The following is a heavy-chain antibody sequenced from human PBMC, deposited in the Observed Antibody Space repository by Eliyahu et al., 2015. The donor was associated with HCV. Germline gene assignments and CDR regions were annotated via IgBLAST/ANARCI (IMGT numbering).Heavy chain of an antibody. Sequence: EVQLVESGGGLVXPGGSLXLSXXASGFTFGSYSMTWVRQAPGKGLEWVAYINRASSPIFYSASVKGRFTISRDNAKSSLYLQMNSLRAEDTALYYCARDSGIAGADDYWGQGTLVSVSS. V-gene: IGHV3-48*01. CDR1: GFTFGSYS. CDR3: ARDSGIAGADDY. CDR2: INRASSPI. D-gene: IGHD6-13*01. J-gene: IGHJ4*02.